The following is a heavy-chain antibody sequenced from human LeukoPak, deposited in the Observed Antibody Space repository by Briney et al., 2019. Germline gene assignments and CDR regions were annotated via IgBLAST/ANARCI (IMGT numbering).Heavy chain of an antibody. Sequence: GASVKVSCKASGYTFTSYGISWVRQAPGQGLEWMGGIIPIFGTANYAQKFQGRVTITADESTSTAYMELSSLGSEDTAVYYCARAYQTGLFDYWGQGTLVTVSS. D-gene: IGHD1-14*01. CDR1: GYTFTSYG. CDR2: IIPIFGTA. J-gene: IGHJ4*02. CDR3: ARAYQTGLFDY. V-gene: IGHV1-69*13.